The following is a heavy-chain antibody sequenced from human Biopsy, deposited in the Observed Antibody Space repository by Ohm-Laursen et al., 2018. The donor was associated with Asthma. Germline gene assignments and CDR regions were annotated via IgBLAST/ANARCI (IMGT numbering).Heavy chain of an antibody. J-gene: IGHJ6*02. CDR2: ISVYNGNT. D-gene: IGHD3-10*01. V-gene: IGHV1-18*01. CDR3: ARAVDYSGGYGIDV. Sequence: ASVKVSCKTSGYTFNSAGITWVRQAPGQGLEWMGWISVYNGNTKVAQKLQDRVTMITDTSTSTAYMELRSLRSDDTAVYFCARAVDYSGGYGIDVWGQGTTVTVS. CDR1: GYTFNSAG.